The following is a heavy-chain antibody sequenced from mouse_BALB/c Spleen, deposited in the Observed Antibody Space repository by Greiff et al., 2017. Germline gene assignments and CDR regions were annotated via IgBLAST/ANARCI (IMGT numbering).Heavy chain of an antibody. CDR2: ISNLAYSI. CDR1: GFTFSDYG. V-gene: IGHV5-15*02. CDR3: ARGGFYAMDY. Sequence: EVMLVESGGGLVQPGGSRKLSCAASGFTFSDYGMAWVRQAPGKGPEWVAFISNLAYSIYYADTVTGRFTISRENAKNTLYLEMSSLSSEDTAMYYYARGGFYAMDYWGQGTSVTVSS. J-gene: IGHJ4*01.